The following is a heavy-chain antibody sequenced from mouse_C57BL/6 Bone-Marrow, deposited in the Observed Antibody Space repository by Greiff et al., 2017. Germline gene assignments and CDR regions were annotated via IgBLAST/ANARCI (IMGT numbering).Heavy chain of an antibody. CDR1: GFNIKDDY. V-gene: IGHV14-4*01. J-gene: IGHJ2*01. Sequence: VQLQQSGAELVRPGASVKLSCTASGFNIKDDYMHWVKQRPEQGLEWIGWIDPENGDTESASKFQGKATITADTSSNTAYLQLSSLTSEDTAVYYCTTAYYSNYRGYYFDYWGQGTTLTVSS. D-gene: IGHD2-5*01. CDR3: TTAYYSNYRGYYFDY. CDR2: IDPENGDT.